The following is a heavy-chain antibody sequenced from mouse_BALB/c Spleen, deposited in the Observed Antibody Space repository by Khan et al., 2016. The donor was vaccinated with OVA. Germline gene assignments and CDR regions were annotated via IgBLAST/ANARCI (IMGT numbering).Heavy chain of an antibody. D-gene: IGHD1-1*01. CDR1: GYSITSEYA. Sequence: EVQLQESGPGLVKPSQSLSLTCTVTGYSITSEYAWNWIRQFPGHKLEWMAYISYSGNTGYNPSLKGRISITRDSPKNQFFLQLNSVTTVDTATYYCAGDYGSSYLYFDYWVRGTTLTVSS. J-gene: IGHJ2*01. CDR2: ISYSGNT. V-gene: IGHV3-2*02. CDR3: AGDYGSSYLYFDY.